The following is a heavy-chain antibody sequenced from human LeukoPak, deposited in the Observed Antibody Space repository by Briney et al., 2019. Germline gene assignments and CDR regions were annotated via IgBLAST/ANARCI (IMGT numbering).Heavy chain of an antibody. CDR2: IYYSGGT. J-gene: IGHJ4*02. V-gene: IGHV4-59*01. D-gene: IGHD6-19*01. CDR1: GGSISSYY. CDR3: ARKAYSSGWRNFDY. Sequence: SSETLSLTCTVSGGSISSYYMSWIRQPPGKGLEWIGYIYYSGGTNYNPSLKSRVTISVDTSKNQFSLKLSSVTAADTAVYYCARKAYSSGWRNFDYWGQGTLVAVSS.